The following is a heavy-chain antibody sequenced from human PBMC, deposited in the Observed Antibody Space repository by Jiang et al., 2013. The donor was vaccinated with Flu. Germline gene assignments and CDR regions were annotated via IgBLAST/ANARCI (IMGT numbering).Heavy chain of an antibody. V-gene: IGHV3-48*03. J-gene: IGHJ5*02. CDR2: ISSSGSTI. CDR1: GFTFSSYE. CDR3: ARDARITIFGVDEGPPNWFDP. Sequence: VQLVESGGGLVQPGGSLRLSCAASGFTFSSYEMNWVRQAPGKGLEWVSYISSSGSTIYYADSVKGRFTISRDNAKNSLYLQMNSLRAEDTAVYYCARDARITIFGVDEGPPNWFDPWAREPWSPS. D-gene: IGHD3-3*01.